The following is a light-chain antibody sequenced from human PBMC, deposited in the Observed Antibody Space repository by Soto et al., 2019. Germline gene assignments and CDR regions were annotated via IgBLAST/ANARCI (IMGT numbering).Light chain of an antibody. V-gene: IGLV1-47*01. Sequence: QSVLTQPPSASGTPGQRVTISCSGSSSNIGSNYVYWYQQLPRTAPKLLIYRNNQRPSGVPDRFSGSKSGTSASLAVSGLRSEDEDDYYCAAWDDSLRGWVFGGGTKLTVL. J-gene: IGLJ3*02. CDR3: AAWDDSLRGWV. CDR2: RNN. CDR1: SSNIGSNY.